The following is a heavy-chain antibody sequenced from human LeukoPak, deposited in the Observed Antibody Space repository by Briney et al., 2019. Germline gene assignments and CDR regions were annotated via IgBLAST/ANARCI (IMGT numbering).Heavy chain of an antibody. V-gene: IGHV3-30-3*01. CDR3: ARGKWELPFDY. CDR2: ISYVGSNK. CDR1: GFTFSSYA. D-gene: IGHD1-26*01. J-gene: IGHJ4*02. Sequence: GGSLRLSCAASGFTFSSYAMHWVRQAPGKGLEGVAVISYVGSNKYYADSVKARLTISRDNSHNTLYLQMNSLRAEDTAVYYCARGKWELPFDYWGEGTLVTVSS.